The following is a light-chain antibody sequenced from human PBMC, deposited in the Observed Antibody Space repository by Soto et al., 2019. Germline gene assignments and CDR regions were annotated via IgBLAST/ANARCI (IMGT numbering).Light chain of an antibody. Sequence: IQITQSPSTLSASVGDRVTITCRASQSIGPWLAWYQQKPGKAPKILIYAASTLQSGVPSRFRGSGSGTGFTLTISRLQPEDCATYYCLQDYNYPWTFGQGTKVDIK. CDR1: QSIGPW. CDR3: LQDYNYPWT. V-gene: IGKV1-6*01. J-gene: IGKJ1*01. CDR2: AAS.